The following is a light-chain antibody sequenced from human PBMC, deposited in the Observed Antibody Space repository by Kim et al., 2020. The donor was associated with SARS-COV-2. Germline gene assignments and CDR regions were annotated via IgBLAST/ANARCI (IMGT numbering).Light chain of an antibody. J-gene: IGKJ1*01. Sequence: IQITQSPSSVSASVGDRITISCRARQGISSWLAWYQQKPGKAPKLLVYAASSLQSGVPSRFSGSGSGTDFTLTISILPPEDSATYCYQQASNSPWTFGQGTKVDIK. V-gene: IGKV1-12*01. CDR2: AAS. CDR3: QQASNSPWT. CDR1: QGISSW.